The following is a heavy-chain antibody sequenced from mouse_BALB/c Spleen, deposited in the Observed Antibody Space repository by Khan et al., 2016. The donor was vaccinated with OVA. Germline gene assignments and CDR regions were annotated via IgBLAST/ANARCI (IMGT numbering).Heavy chain of an antibody. CDR3: ARDDYGNFLYFDY. CDR1: GYAFTHYL. D-gene: IGHD2-1*01. V-gene: IGHV1-54*01. Sequence: QVQLKESGGEVIRPGTSVKVSCKASGYAFTHYLIEWVKQRPGQGLEWIGVINPGSGNTNYNEKFKGKAILTADKSSRTADMQLSSLTSDDSAVYFCARDDYGNFLYFDYWGQGTSLTVSS. J-gene: IGHJ2*02. CDR2: INPGSGNT.